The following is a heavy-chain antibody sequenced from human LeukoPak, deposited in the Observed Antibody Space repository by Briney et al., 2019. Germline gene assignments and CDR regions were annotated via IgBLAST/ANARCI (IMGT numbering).Heavy chain of an antibody. CDR3: AREGSSSWYVYY. V-gene: IGHV1-69*13. CDR2: IIPIFGTA. D-gene: IGHD6-13*01. CDR1: GGTFSSYA. Sequence: SVKVSCKASGGTFSSYAISWVRQAPGLGLEWMGGIIPIFGTANYAQKFQGRVTITADESTSTAYMELSSLRSEDTAVYYCAREGSSSWYVYYWGQGTLVTVSS. J-gene: IGHJ4*02.